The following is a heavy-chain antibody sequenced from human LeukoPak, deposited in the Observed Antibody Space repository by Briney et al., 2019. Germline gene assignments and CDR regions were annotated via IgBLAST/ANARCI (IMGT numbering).Heavy chain of an antibody. V-gene: IGHV3-23*01. D-gene: IGHD2-2*01. CDR3: AKDPGYCSSTSCYVYYFDY. Sequence: PGGSLRLSCAASGFTFSSYGMHWVRQAPGKGLEWVSAISGSGGSTYYADSVKGRFTISRDNSKNTLYLQMNSLRAEDTAVYYCAKDPGYCSSTSCYVYYFDYWGQGTLVTVSS. CDR2: ISGSGGST. CDR1: GFTFSSYG. J-gene: IGHJ4*02.